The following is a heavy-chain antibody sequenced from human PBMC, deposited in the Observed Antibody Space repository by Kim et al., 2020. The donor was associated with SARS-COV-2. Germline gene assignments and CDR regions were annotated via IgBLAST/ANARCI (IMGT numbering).Heavy chain of an antibody. CDR1: GGTFSSYA. CDR2: IIPIFGTA. CDR3: ARDPRHDYEIYAFDI. J-gene: IGHJ3*02. V-gene: IGHV1-69*13. Sequence: SVKVSCKASGGTFSSYAISWVRQAPGQGLEWMGGIIPIFGTANYAQKFQGRVTITADESTSTAYMELRSLRSEDTAVYYCARDPRHDYEIYAFDIWGQGTMVTVSS. D-gene: IGHD4-17*01.